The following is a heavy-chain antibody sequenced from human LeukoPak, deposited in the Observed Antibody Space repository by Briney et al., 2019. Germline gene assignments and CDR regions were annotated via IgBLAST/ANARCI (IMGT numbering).Heavy chain of an antibody. Sequence: GGSLRLSCAASGFTFSSYAMSWVRQAPGKGLEWVSAISGSGGSTYYADSVKGRFTISRDNSKNTLYLQMNSLRAEDTAVYYCARALGSNYYGSGSYNHPDYWGQGTLVTVSS. D-gene: IGHD3-10*01. J-gene: IGHJ4*02. CDR2: ISGSGGST. CDR3: ARALGSNYYGSGSYNHPDY. V-gene: IGHV3-23*01. CDR1: GFTFSSYA.